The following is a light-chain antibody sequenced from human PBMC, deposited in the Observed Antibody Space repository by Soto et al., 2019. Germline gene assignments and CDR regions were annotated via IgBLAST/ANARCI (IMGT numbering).Light chain of an antibody. Sequence: EIVMTQSPATLSVSPGDRATLSCRASQSVSSNLAWHQQKPGQAPRLLIYGASTRATGIPARFSGSGSGTEFTLTISSLQSEDFAVYYCQQYNNWPRTCGQGTKVEIK. CDR2: GAS. V-gene: IGKV3-15*01. CDR1: QSVSSN. J-gene: IGKJ1*01. CDR3: QQYNNWPRT.